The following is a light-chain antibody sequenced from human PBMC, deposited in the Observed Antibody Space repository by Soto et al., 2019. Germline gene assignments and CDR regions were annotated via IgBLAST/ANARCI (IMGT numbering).Light chain of an antibody. CDR3: SSYTTTSTYV. CDR1: SSDIGDYNY. V-gene: IGLV2-14*01. CDR2: EVD. Sequence: QSALTQPASVSGSPGQSLTISCVGPSSDIGDYNYVSWYQQHPGQAPKLIIYEVDNRPSGISTRSSGSKSGNTASLTISGLQAEDEADYYCSSYTTTSTYVFGAGTKVTVL. J-gene: IGLJ1*01.